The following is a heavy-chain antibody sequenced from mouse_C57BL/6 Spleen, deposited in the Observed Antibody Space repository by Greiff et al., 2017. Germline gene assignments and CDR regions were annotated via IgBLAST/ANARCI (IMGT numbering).Heavy chain of an antibody. CDR2: IDPEDGDT. D-gene: IGHD2-4*01. CDR3: TTYDYDERYYAMDY. CDR1: GFNIKDYY. V-gene: IGHV14-1*01. Sequence: VQLKESGAELVRPGASVKLSCTASGFNIKDYYMHWVKQRPEQGLEWIGRIDPEDGDTEYAPKFQGKATMTADTSSNTAYLQLSSLTSEDTAVYYCTTYDYDERYYAMDYWGQGTSVTVSS. J-gene: IGHJ4*01.